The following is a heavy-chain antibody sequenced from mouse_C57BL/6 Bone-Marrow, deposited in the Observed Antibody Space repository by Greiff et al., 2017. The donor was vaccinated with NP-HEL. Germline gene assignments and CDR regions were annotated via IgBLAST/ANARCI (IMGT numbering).Heavy chain of an antibody. D-gene: IGHD1-1*01. J-gene: IGHJ3*01. V-gene: IGHV1-59*01. CDR1: GYTFSSYW. Sequence: VQLQQPGAELVRPGTSVKLSCKASGYTFSSYWMHWVKQRPGQGLEWIGVIDPSDSYTNYNQKFKDKATLTVDTSSSTAYMQLSSLTSEDSAVYYCARDYGSSLAWFAYWGQGTLVTVSA. CDR3: ARDYGSSLAWFAY. CDR2: IDPSDSYT.